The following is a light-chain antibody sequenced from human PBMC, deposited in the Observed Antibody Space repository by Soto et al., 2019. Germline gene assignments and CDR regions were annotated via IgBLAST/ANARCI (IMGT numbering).Light chain of an antibody. CDR3: HQRSNWLT. CDR1: QSVSSY. J-gene: IGKJ4*01. Sequence: EIVLTQSPATLSLSPGERATLSCRASQSVSSYLAWYQQKPGQSPRLLLYDASNRATGIPARFSGSGSGTDFTLTISSLEPEDFAVYYCHQRSNWLTFGGGTKVEIK. V-gene: IGKV3-11*01. CDR2: DAS.